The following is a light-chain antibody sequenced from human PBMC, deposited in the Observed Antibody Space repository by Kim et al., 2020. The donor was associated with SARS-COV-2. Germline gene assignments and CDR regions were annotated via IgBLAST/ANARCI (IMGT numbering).Light chain of an antibody. CDR3: QQSRNTPVT. CDR1: QSISSS. CDR2: AAS. Sequence: DIQMTQSPSSLSASVGDRVTITCRASQSISSSLNWYQQKPGRAPQLLIYAASNLQSGVPSRFSGSGSGTDFTLTISSLQHEDFATYYCQQSRNTPVTFGQWTRLEIK. J-gene: IGKJ5*01. V-gene: IGKV1-39*01.